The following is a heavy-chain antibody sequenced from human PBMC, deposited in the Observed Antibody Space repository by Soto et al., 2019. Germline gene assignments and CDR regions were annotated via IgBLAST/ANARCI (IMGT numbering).Heavy chain of an antibody. CDR1: GFTFSSYG. Sequence: GGPLRLSCAASGFTFSSYGMHWVRQAPGKGLEWVAVISYDGSNKYYADSVKGRFTISRDNSKNTLYLQMNSLRAEDTAVYYCARDHYDFWSGYGYYFDYWGQGTLVTVSS. V-gene: IGHV3-30*03. CDR3: ARDHYDFWSGYGYYFDY. D-gene: IGHD3-3*01. CDR2: ISYDGSNK. J-gene: IGHJ4*02.